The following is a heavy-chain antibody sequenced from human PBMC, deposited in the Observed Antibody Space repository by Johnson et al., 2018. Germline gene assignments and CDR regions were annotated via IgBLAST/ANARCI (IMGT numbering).Heavy chain of an antibody. CDR2: INQDGSEK. CDR3: ARERRYSSSYYYYYMDV. Sequence: VQLVESGGGLVQPGGSLRLSCAASGFSFSTYWMSWVRQAPGRGLEWVANINQDGSEKYYVDSVKGRFTISRDTAKNSRYLKMNSLRAEDTAVYYCARERRYSSSYYYYYMDVWGKGTTVTVSS. CDR1: GFSFSTYW. J-gene: IGHJ6*03. D-gene: IGHD6-6*01. V-gene: IGHV3-7*01.